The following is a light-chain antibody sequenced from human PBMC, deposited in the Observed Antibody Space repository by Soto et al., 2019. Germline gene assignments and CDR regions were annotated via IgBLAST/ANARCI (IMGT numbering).Light chain of an antibody. CDR2: GAS. J-gene: IGKJ1*01. CDR1: QSVSTNY. Sequence: EIVLTQSPGTLSLSPGERATLSCRASQSVSTNYLAWYQRQPGQAPRLLIYGASSRATGIPDRFSGSGSGKYFTLTITRLEPEFLAVYYCQQYGSSPPTFGQGTKVEIK. CDR3: QQYGSSPPT. V-gene: IGKV3-20*01.